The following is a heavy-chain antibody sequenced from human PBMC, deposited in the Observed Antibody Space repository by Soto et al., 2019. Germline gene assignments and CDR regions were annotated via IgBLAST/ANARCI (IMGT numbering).Heavy chain of an antibody. V-gene: IGHV4-31*03. Sequence: QVQLQESGPGLVKPSQTLSLTCTVSGGSISSGGYYWSWIRQHPGKGLERIGYIYYSGSTYYNPSLKSRVTISVNTSKNHSSLKLSSVTAADTAVYYCARDMRYCTNGVCYRVNWFDPWGQGTLVTVSS. CDR1: GGSISSGGYY. CDR2: IYYSGST. CDR3: ARDMRYCTNGVCYRVNWFDP. D-gene: IGHD2-8*01. J-gene: IGHJ5*02.